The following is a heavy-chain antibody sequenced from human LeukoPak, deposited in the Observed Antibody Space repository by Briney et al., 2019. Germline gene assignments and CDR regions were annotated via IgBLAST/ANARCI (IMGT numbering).Heavy chain of an antibody. CDR2: IHPSGDSV. Sequence: PGGSLRLSCAASGFTFGNYYMSWVRQAPGKGLEWISYIHPSGDSVYYADSVKGRFTISRDNAKTSLNLQMNSLRVEDTAMYYCARGHYGMDVWGQGTTVIVS. CDR1: GFTFGNYY. V-gene: IGHV3-11*01. J-gene: IGHJ6*02. CDR3: ARGHYGMDV.